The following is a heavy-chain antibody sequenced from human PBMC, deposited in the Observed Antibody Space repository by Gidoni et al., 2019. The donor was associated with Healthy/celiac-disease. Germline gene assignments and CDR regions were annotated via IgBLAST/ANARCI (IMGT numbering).Heavy chain of an antibody. CDR3: ARRQLLLSDYYYYGMDV. V-gene: IGHV1-69*01. D-gene: IGHD2-15*01. CDR1: GGTFTSYA. CDR2: IIPIFGTA. Sequence: QVQLVKSGAEVKKPGSSVKVSCKASGGTFTSYAISWVRQAPGQGLEWMGGIIPIFGTANYAQKFQGRVTITADESTSTAYMELSSLRSEDTAVYYCARRQLLLSDYYYYGMDVWGQGTTVTVSS. J-gene: IGHJ6*02.